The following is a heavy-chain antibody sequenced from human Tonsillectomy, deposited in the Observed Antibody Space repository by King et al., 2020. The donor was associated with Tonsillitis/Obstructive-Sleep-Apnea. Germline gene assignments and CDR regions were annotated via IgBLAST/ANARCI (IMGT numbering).Heavy chain of an antibody. D-gene: IGHD3-10*01. Sequence: VQLVQSGAEVKKPGESLKISCKGSGYSFTSYWIGWVRQMPGKGLEWMGFIYPGDSDTRYSPSFQGQVTISADKSISTAYLQWSSLKASDTAMYYCARFRGEVSGLSHYYYGMDVWGQGTTVTVSS. V-gene: IGHV5-51*03. J-gene: IGHJ6*02. CDR1: GYSFTSYW. CDR3: ARFRGEVSGLSHYYYGMDV. CDR2: IYPGDSDT.